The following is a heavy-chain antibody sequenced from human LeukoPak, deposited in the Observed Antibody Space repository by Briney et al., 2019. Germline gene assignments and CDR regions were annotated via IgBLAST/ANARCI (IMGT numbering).Heavy chain of an antibody. Sequence: GASVKVSCKVSGHTVTEISIHWVRQSPGKGLEWMGGLDGENDQKVYAQQFQDRVTMSEDTSTDTAYMELSNLQSEDTAVYFCADFYTTSGFFYWGQGTLVTVSS. D-gene: IGHD3-3*01. V-gene: IGHV1-24*01. CDR3: ADFYTTSGFFY. CDR1: GHTVTEIS. J-gene: IGHJ4*02. CDR2: LDGENDQK.